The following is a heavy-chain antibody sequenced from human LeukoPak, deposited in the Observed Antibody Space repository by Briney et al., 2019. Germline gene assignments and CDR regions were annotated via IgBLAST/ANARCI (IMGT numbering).Heavy chain of an antibody. V-gene: IGHV3-48*03. J-gene: IGHJ3*02. CDR1: GFTFSSYE. CDR2: ISSSGSTI. D-gene: IGHD3-22*01. Sequence: QPGGSLRLSCAASGFTFSSYEMNLVRLAPGEGLEWVSHISSSGSTIYYADSVKGRFTISRDNAKNSLYLQMNSLRAEDTAAYYCAREDHDNGFDIWGQGTMVTVSS. CDR3: AREDHDNGFDI.